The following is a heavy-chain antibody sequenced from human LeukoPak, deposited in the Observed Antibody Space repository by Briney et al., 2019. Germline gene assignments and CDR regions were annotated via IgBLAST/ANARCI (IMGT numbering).Heavy chain of an antibody. CDR3: ARWDSGSCSD. V-gene: IGHV3-49*03. D-gene: IGHD1-26*01. J-gene: IGHJ4*02. CDR2: IRSKAYGGTT. CDR1: GFTFGDYA. Sequence: QSGGSLRLSCTASGFTFGDYAMSWFRQAPGKGLEWVGFIRSKAYGGTTEYAASVKGRFTISRDDSKNSLYLQMNSLKTEDTAVYYCARWDSGSCSDWGQGTLVTVS.